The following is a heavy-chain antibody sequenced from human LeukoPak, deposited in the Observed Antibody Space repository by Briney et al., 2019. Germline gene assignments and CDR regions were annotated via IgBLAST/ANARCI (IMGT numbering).Heavy chain of an antibody. Sequence: SVKVSCKASGGTFSSYAISWVRQAPGQGLEWMGGIIPIFGTANYAQKFQGRVTITTDESTSTAYMELSSLRSEDTAVYYCAREAGRYSSNIDWFDPWGQGTLVTVSS. D-gene: IGHD6-13*01. CDR1: GGTFSSYA. J-gene: IGHJ5*02. CDR3: AREAGRYSSNIDWFDP. CDR2: IIPIFGTA. V-gene: IGHV1-69*05.